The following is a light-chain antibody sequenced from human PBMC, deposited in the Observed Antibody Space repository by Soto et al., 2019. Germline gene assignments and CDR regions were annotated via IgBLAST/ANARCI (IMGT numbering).Light chain of an antibody. V-gene: IGKV1-5*01. CDR3: QQYNSHSIT. Sequence: DIQMTQSPSTLSASVGDTVTITCRASQSISSWLAWYQQKPGKAPKLLIYDASSLESGVPPRFSGSGYGTEFTLTVASLQPDDFATYYCQQYNSHSITFGPGTKVDIK. CDR1: QSISSW. J-gene: IGKJ3*01. CDR2: DAS.